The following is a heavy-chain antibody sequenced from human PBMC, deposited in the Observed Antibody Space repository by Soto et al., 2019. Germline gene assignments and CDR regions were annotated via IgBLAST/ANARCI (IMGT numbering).Heavy chain of an antibody. CDR3: ANLWGDGYNLGQDYNGMDV. CDR2: IWYDGSLQ. CDR1: GFSFENYG. D-gene: IGHD5-12*01. J-gene: IGHJ6*02. V-gene: IGHV3-33*06. Sequence: QVQMVESGGGVVQPGRSLRLSCAASGFSFENYGMHWVRQAPGRGLEWVAIIWYDGSLQYYAAAVKGRFTISSDNSENTLYLEMNSLRAEDTAVYYCANLWGDGYNLGQDYNGMDVWGQGPTVIVSS.